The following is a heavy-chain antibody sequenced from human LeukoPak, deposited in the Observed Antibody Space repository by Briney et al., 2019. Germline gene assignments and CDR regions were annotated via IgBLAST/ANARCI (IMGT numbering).Heavy chain of an antibody. CDR3: ARDRDWFDP. CDR1: GGSFSGYY. J-gene: IGHJ5*02. CDR2: INHGGST. Sequence: SETLSLTCAVYGGSFSGYYRSWIRQPPGKGLEWIGEINHGGSTNYNPSLKSRVTISVDTSKNQFSLKLSSVTAADTAVYYCARDRDWFDPWGQGTLVTVSS. V-gene: IGHV4-34*01.